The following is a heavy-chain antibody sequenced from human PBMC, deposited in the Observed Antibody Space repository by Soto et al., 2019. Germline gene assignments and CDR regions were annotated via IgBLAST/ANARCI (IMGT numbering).Heavy chain of an antibody. Sequence: QVQLQESGPGLVKPSETLSLTCTVSGGSISSSSYYWGWIRQPPGKGLEWIGSIYYSGSTYYNPSLQGRVTTSVDTSKNQFSLKLSSVTAADTAVYYCAGRTPVADNWGQGTLVTVSS. V-gene: IGHV4-39*01. CDR2: IYYSGST. J-gene: IGHJ4*02. CDR3: AGRTPVADN. CDR1: GGSISSSSYY. D-gene: IGHD6-19*01.